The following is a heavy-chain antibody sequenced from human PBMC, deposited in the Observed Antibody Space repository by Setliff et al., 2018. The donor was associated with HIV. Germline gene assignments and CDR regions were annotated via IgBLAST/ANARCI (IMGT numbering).Heavy chain of an antibody. CDR2: ISWNSGSI. V-gene: IGHV3-9*01. D-gene: IGHD2-21*01. Sequence: GGSLRLSCAASGFTFDDYAMHWVRQAPGKGLEWVSGISWNSGSIGYADSVKGRFSISRDNAKNSLYLQIHSLTAEDTAVYYCAIEDGCGGHYHSWGQGTLVTVSS. CDR3: AIEDGCGGHYHS. CDR1: GFTFDDYA. J-gene: IGHJ4*02.